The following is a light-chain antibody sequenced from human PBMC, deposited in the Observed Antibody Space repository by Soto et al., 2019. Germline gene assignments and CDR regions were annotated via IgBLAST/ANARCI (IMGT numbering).Light chain of an antibody. CDR3: QQYNNWPRT. CDR2: GAS. CDR1: QSVSSN. V-gene: IGKV3-15*01. Sequence: EIVMTQSPATLSVSPGERATLSCRASQSVSSNLAWYQQKPDQAPRVLIYGASTRATGIPARFSGSGSGTEFTLTISSLQSEDFAVYYCQQYNNWPRTFGQGTKLEI. J-gene: IGKJ2*01.